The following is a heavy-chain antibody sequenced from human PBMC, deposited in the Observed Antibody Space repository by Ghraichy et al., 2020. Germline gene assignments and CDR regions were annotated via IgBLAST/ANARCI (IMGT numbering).Heavy chain of an antibody. J-gene: IGHJ6*02. D-gene: IGHD2-15*01. CDR2: INPNSGGT. Sequence: ASVKVSCKASGYTFTGYYMHWVRQAPGQGLEWMGWINPNSGGTNYAQKFQGRVTMTRDTSISSAYMELSRLRSDDTAVYYCARVLGLGQLAATPYYYYYYGMDVWGQGTTVTVSS. CDR1: GYTFTGYY. CDR3: ARVLGLGQLAATPYYYYYYGMDV. V-gene: IGHV1-2*02.